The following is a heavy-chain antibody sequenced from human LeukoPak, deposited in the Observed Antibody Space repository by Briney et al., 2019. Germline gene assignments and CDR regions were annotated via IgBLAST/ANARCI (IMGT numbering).Heavy chain of an antibody. CDR2: ISSCSSTI. D-gene: IGHD3-10*01. CDR3: ARDMVRGVISSGGHDY. J-gene: IGHJ4*02. V-gene: IGHV3-48*01. CDR1: GFTFSSYS. Sequence: PGGSLRLSCAASGFTFSSYSMTWVRQAPGKGLEWVSYISSCSSTIYYADSVKRRFTISRDNAKNSLYLQMNSLRAEDTAVYYCARDMVRGVISSGGHDYWGQGTLVTVSS.